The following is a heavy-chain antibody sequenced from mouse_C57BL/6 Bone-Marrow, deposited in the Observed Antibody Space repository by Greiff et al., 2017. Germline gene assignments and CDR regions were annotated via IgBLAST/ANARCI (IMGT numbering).Heavy chain of an antibody. CDR3: ARQALRSGDY. CDR1: GFTFSSYG. Sequence: EVQLVESGGDLVKPGGSLKLSCAASGFTFSSYGMSWVRQTPDKRLEWVATISSGGSYTYYPDSVKGRFTLSKYNAKNTLYLQRSSLKSDDTALYYCARQALRSGDYWGQGTSVTVSS. J-gene: IGHJ4*01. V-gene: IGHV5-6*01. CDR2: ISSGGSYT.